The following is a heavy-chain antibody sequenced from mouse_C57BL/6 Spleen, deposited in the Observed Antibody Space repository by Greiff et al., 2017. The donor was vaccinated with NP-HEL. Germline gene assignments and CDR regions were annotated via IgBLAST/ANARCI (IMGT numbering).Heavy chain of an antibody. D-gene: IGHD2-4*01. V-gene: IGHV3-6*01. CDR2: ISYDGSN. Sequence: EVQLQESGPGLVKPSQSLSLTCSVTGYSITSGYYWNWIRQFPGNKLEWMGYISYDGSNNYNPSLKNRISITRDTSKNQFFLKLNSVTTEDTATYYCARDGNYEGYVDYWGQGTTLTVSS. J-gene: IGHJ2*01. CDR3: ARDGNYEGYVDY. CDR1: GYSITSGYY.